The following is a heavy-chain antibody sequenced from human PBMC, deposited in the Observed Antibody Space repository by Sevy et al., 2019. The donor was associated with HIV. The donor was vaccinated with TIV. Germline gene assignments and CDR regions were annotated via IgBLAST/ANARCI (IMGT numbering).Heavy chain of an antibody. V-gene: IGHV3-7*01. D-gene: IGHD1-26*01. J-gene: IGHJ4*02. CDR2: ITPDGSDK. CDR3: AQETFGRFDS. CDR1: GFSFSAYW. Sequence: GGSLRLSCAASGFSFSAYWMNWVRQAPGKGLEWVANITPDGSDKHYVDSAEGRFTISRDNAKNSLYLQMNSLRFEDTAMYYWAQETFGRFDSWGQGTLVTVSS.